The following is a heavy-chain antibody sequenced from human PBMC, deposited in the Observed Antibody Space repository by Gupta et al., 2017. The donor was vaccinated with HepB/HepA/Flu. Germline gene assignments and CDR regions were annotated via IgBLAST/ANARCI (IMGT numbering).Heavy chain of an antibody. Sequence: QLQLQESGPGLVKPSETLSLTCTVSGGSISSSSYYWGWIRQPPGKGLEWIGSIYYSGSTYYNPSLKSRVTISVDTSKNQFSLKLSSVTAADTAVYYCARHIGLVPAAIREDNWFDPWGQGTLVTVAS. D-gene: IGHD2-2*01. CDR3: ARHIGLVPAAIREDNWFDP. J-gene: IGHJ5*02. CDR2: IYYSGST. V-gene: IGHV4-39*01. CDR1: GGSISSSSYY.